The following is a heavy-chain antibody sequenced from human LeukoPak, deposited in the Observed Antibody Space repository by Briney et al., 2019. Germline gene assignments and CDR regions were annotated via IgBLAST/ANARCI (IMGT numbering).Heavy chain of an antibody. CDR2: FYYSGST. CDR1: GGSISRNY. CDR3: ARDLAAAGIYYYYGMDV. V-gene: IGHV4-59*01. D-gene: IGHD6-13*01. Sequence: PSETLSLTCTVSGGSISRNYWSWIRQPPGKGLEWIGCFYYSGSTNYNPSLNSRVIISVDTSKNQFSLKLSSVTAADTAVYYCARDLAAAGIYYYYGMDVWGQGTTVTVSS. J-gene: IGHJ6*02.